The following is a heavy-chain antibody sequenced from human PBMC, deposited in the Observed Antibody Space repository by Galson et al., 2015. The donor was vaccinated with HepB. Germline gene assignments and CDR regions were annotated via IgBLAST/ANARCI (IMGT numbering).Heavy chain of an antibody. D-gene: IGHD6-13*01. J-gene: IGHJ4*02. CDR2: IGSKANSYAT. V-gene: IGHV3-73*01. CDR3: TRLGDLSGYSSL. Sequence: SLRLSCAASGFTFSGSAMRWVRQASGRGLEWVGRIGSKANSYATAYAASVKGRFTISRDDSKNTAYMQMNSLKTEDTAVHYCTRLGDLSGYSSLWGQGTLVTVSS. CDR1: GFTFSGSA.